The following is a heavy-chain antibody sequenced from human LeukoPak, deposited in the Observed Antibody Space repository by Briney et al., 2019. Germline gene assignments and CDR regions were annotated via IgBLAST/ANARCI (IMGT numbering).Heavy chain of an antibody. CDR3: AKDLGRYRNNFFDY. V-gene: IGHV3-23*01. D-gene: IGHD1-26*01. J-gene: IGHJ4*02. CDR1: GFTFSSIA. Sequence: QPGGSLRLSCAASGFTFSSIAMSWVRQAPDKGLECVSTISGSGGGTYYADSVKGPFTISRDDSKNTLNLQMNSLRADDTAVYYCAKDLGRYRNNFFDYWGQGNLVTVSS. CDR2: ISGSGGGT.